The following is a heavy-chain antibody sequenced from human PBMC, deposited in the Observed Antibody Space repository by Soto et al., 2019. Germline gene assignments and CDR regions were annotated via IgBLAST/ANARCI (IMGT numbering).Heavy chain of an antibody. V-gene: IGHV3-23*01. CDR2: ISAGGSDT. D-gene: IGHD2-2*01. J-gene: IGHJ4*02. CDR1: GFVFSDYA. CDR3: ASVPIWCGSSSCYTEGFDS. Sequence: EVQLLDSGGGWVQPGGSLRLSCVASGFVFSDYAMSWVRQAPGKGLEWVSAISAGGSDTYCADSVKGLFTVSRVNSKNTLYVQMNTLRAEDTAIYYCASVPIWCGSSSCYTEGFDSWGQGTLVTVSS.